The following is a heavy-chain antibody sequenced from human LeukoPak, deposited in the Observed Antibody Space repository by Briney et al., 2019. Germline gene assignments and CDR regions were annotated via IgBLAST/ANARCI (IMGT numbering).Heavy chain of an antibody. CDR3: ARAYCGGDCYSAFDY. CDR1: GGSISSSSYY. CDR2: IYYSGSP. J-gene: IGHJ4*02. D-gene: IGHD2-21*01. V-gene: IGHV4-39*07. Sequence: SETLSLTCTVSGGSISSSSYYWGWIRQPPGKGLEWIGSIYYSGSPYYNPSLKSRVTISVDTSKSRFSLKLSSVSAADTAVYYCARAYCGGDCYSAFDYWGQGTLVTVSS.